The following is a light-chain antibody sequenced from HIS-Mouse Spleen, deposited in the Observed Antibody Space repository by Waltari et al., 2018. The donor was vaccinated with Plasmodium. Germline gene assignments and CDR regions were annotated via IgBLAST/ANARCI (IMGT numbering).Light chain of an antibody. Sequence: EIVMTQSPATLSVSPGERATLPCRASQSVSSNLAWYQQKPGQAPRLHIYGASTRATGIPARFSGSGSGTEFTLTISSMQSEDFAVYYCQQYNNWPRGTFGQGTKVEIK. CDR1: QSVSSN. CDR2: GAS. CDR3: QQYNNWPRGT. J-gene: IGKJ1*01. V-gene: IGKV3-15*01.